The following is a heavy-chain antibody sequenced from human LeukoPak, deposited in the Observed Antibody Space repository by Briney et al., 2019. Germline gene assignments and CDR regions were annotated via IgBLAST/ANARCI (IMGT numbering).Heavy chain of an antibody. CDR2: IYYSGST. V-gene: IGHV4-59*08. CDR1: GGSISSYY. CDR3: ARLYYYDSSGYYAFDI. Sequence: SETLSLTCTVSGGSISSYYWSWIRQPPGKGLEWTGYIYYSGSTNYNPSLKSRVTISVDTSKNQFSLKLSSVTAADTAVYYCARLYYYDSSGYYAFDIWGQGTMVTVSS. D-gene: IGHD3-22*01. J-gene: IGHJ3*02.